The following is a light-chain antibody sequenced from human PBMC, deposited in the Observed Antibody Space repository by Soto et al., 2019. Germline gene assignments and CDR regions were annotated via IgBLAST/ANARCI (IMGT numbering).Light chain of an antibody. CDR3: TSYASGSSHVV. V-gene: IGLV2-14*01. Sequence: QSALTQPASVSGSPGQSITLSCTGTSSDIGGYDYVSWYQRHPGKAPKLIIYDVNNRPSGVSNRFSGSKSGNTASLTISGPRAEDVAMYYCTSYASGSSHVVFGGGTKLTVL. J-gene: IGLJ2*01. CDR1: SSDIGGYDY. CDR2: DVN.